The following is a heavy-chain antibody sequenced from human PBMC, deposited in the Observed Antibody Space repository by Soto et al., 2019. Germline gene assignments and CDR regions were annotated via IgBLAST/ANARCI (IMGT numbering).Heavy chain of an antibody. CDR3: ARGKRGSSWYRGEEKYYYYGMDV. Sequence: SETLSLTCTVSDYSIGSGYYWGWIRQPPGKGLEWIGSIIHSGNTNYNPSLKSRVTFSIDTSKRQFSLKVRSVTAADTAVYYCARGKRGSSWYRGEEKYYYYGMDVWGQGTPVTVSS. V-gene: IGHV4-38-2*02. CDR1: DYSIGSGYY. J-gene: IGHJ6*02. CDR2: IIHSGNT. D-gene: IGHD6-13*01.